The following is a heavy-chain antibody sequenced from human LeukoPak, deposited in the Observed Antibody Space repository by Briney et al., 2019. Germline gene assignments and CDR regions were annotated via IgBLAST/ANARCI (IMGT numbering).Heavy chain of an antibody. CDR2: ISGSGGST. CDR1: GFTFSSYA. J-gene: IGHJ4*02. Sequence: GGSLRLSCAASGFTFSSYAMSWVRQAPGKGLEWVSAISGSGGSTYYADSVKGRFTISRGNSKNTLYLQMNSLRAEDTAVYYCAKDPVDDYVWGSYRRSSNFDYWGQGTLVTVSS. D-gene: IGHD3-16*02. V-gene: IGHV3-23*01. CDR3: AKDPVDDYVWGSYRRSSNFDY.